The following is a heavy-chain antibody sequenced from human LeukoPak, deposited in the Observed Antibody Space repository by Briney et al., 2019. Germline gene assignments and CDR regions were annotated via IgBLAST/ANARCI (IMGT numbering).Heavy chain of an antibody. J-gene: IGHJ6*03. Sequence: PSQTLSLTCAISGDSVSSITAAWNWIRQSPSRGLEWLGRTYYRSKWYNDYAVSVKSRITINPDTSKNQFTLQLNSVTPEDTAVYYCARVSFMCSTTICTPWYPMDVWGKGTTVTVSS. CDR1: GDSVSSITAA. V-gene: IGHV6-1*01. D-gene: IGHD2-2*01. CDR3: ARVSFMCSTTICTPWYPMDV. CDR2: TYYRSKWYN.